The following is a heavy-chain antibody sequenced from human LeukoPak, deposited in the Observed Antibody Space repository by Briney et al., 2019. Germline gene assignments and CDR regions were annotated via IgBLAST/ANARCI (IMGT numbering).Heavy chain of an antibody. CDR1: GGSISSYY. D-gene: IGHD5-24*01. CDR2: IYYSGST. J-gene: IGHJ4*02. Sequence: SETLSLTCTVPGGSISSYYWSWIRQPPGKGLEWIGYIYYSGSTNYNPSLKSRVTISVDTSKNQFSLKLSSVTAADTAVYYCARHAPGDGHKAYYFDYWGQGTLVTVSS. V-gene: IGHV4-59*08. CDR3: ARHAPGDGHKAYYFDY.